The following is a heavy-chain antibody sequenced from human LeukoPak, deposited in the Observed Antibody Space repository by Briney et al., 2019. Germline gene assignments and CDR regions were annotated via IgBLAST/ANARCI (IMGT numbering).Heavy chain of an antibody. CDR2: MYNSGST. V-gene: IGHV4-59*01. Sequence: PSETLPLTCTVSGGSISSYYWSWIRQPPGKGLEWMGYMYNSGSTNYNPSLKSRVTISVDTSKNQFSLKLSSVTAADTAVYYCARGGSIFGVVFDYWGQGTLVTVSS. CDR3: ARGGSIFGVVFDY. CDR1: GGSISSYY. J-gene: IGHJ4*02. D-gene: IGHD3-3*01.